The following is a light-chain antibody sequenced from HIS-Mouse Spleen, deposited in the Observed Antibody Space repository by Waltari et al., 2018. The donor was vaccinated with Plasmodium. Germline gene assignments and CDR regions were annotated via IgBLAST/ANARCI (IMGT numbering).Light chain of an antibody. J-gene: IGKJ3*01. CDR1: QRVSSN. V-gene: IGKV3-15*01. CDR3: QQYNNWSFT. CDR2: GAS. Sequence: EIVMTQSPATLSVSPGERATLSCRASQRVSSNLAWYQQKPGQAPRLLIYGASTRATGIPARFSGSGSGTEFTLTISSLQSEDFAVYYGQQYNNWSFTFGPGTKVDIK.